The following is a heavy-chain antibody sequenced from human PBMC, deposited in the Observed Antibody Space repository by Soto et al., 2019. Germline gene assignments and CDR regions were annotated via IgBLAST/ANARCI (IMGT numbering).Heavy chain of an antibody. CDR2: ISGSDGST. CDR1: GFSFSSYA. J-gene: IGHJ4*02. Sequence: SCVASGFSFSSYAMSWVRQAPGKGLEWVSVISGSDGSTYYADSVKGRFTISRDNSKNTLYLQMNSLRAEDTAVYYCAKDRERDAWYEDYWGQGTLVTVSS. CDR3: AKDRERDAWYEDY. V-gene: IGHV3-23*01. D-gene: IGHD6-13*01.